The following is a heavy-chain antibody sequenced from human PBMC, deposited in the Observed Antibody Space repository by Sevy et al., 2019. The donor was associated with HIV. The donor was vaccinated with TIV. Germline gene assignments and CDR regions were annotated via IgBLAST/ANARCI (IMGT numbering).Heavy chain of an antibody. CDR2: ISGSGGST. CDR1: GFTFSSYA. CDR3: AKDQMAAAGIWLQTPPYDY. J-gene: IGHJ4*02. D-gene: IGHD6-13*01. V-gene: IGHV3-23*01. Sequence: GGSLRLSCAASGFTFSSYAMSWVRQAPGKGLEWVSAISGSGGSTYYADSVKGRFTISRDNSKDTLYLQMNSLRAEDTAVYYWAKDQMAAAGIWLQTPPYDYWGQGTLVTVSS.